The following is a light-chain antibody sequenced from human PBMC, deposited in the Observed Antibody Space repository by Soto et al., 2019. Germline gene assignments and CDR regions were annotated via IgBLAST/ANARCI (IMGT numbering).Light chain of an antibody. CDR1: ESVTSS. Sequence: EIVMTQSPATLSVSPGDRATLSCRASESVTSSLASYQQKPGQPPSLLIYAASTRATDVPARFSGGGSETEDTLPISSLQSEDFAGYFCRKYNIWPLWAFGQGTKVDIK. V-gene: IGKV3-15*01. CDR2: AAS. J-gene: IGKJ1*01. CDR3: RKYNIWPLWA.